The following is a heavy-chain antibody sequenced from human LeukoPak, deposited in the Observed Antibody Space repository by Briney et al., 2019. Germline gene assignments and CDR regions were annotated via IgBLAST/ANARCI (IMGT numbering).Heavy chain of an antibody. Sequence: PGGSLKLSCAASGFTFSSYWMHWVRQAPGKGLVWVSRINSDGSSTSYADSVKGRFTISRDDAKNTLYLQMNSLRAEDTAVYYCARSSGWYANAFDIWGQGTMVTVSS. CDR2: INSDGSST. V-gene: IGHV3-74*01. CDR3: ARSSGWYANAFDI. CDR1: GFTFSSYW. D-gene: IGHD6-19*01. J-gene: IGHJ3*02.